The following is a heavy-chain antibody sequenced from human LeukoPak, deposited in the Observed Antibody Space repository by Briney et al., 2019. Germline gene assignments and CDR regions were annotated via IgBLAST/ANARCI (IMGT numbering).Heavy chain of an antibody. V-gene: IGHV1-2*02. CDR1: GYTFTGYY. CDR3: ARDVGEYCSSVSCYASDY. Sequence: AASVKVSCKASGYTFTGYYMHWVRQAAGQGLEWMGWLNPSSGGTNYAQKFQGRVTMTRDTSISTAYMELSRLRSDDTAVYYCARDVGEYCSSVSCYASDYWGQGTLVTVSS. J-gene: IGHJ4*02. CDR2: LNPSSGGT. D-gene: IGHD2-2*01.